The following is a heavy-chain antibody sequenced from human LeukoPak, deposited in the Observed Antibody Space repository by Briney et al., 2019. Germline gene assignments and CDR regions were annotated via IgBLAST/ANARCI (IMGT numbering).Heavy chain of an antibody. CDR3: ASRGRAVAGTYFDY. V-gene: IGHV4-34*01. D-gene: IGHD6-19*01. CDR2: INHSGST. CDR1: GGSFSGYY. J-gene: IGHJ4*02. Sequence: SETLSLTCAVYGGSFSGYYWSWIRQPPGKGLEWIGEINHSGSTNYNPSLKSRVTISVDTSKNQFSPKLSSVTAADTAVYYCASRGRAVAGTYFDYWGQGTLVTVSS.